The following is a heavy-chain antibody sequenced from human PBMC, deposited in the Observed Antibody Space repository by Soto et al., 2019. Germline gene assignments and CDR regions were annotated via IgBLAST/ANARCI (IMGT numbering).Heavy chain of an antibody. CDR3: ARWDRDYENAFDI. CDR1: GGAISRDY. J-gene: IGHJ3*02. CDR2: VHDSGRT. D-gene: IGHD3-16*01. V-gene: IGHV4-59*01. Sequence: SETLSLTCTVSGGAISRDYWSWIRWPPGKGLEWIGNVHDSGRTDYNPSLKSRVTISADLSKNQFSLNLTSVTAADTAVYYFARWDRDYENAFDIWGHGTMVTVSS.